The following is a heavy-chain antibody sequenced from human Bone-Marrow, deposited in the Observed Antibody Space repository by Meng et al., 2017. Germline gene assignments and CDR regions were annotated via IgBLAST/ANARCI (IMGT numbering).Heavy chain of an antibody. Sequence: GGSLRLSCAASGFTFSSYGMHWVRQAPGKGLEWVAVIWYDGSNIYYADSVKGRFTISRDNSKNTLYLQMNSLRAEDTAVYYCARNYYYGSGSYYNLGDRYYGMDVWGQGTTVTVSS. D-gene: IGHD3-10*01. CDR3: ARNYYYGSGSYYNLGDRYYGMDV. CDR2: IWYDGSNI. J-gene: IGHJ6*02. CDR1: GFTFSSYG. V-gene: IGHV3-33*01.